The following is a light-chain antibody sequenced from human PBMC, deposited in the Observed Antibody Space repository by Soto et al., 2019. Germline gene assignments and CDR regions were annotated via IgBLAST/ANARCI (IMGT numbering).Light chain of an antibody. CDR2: KAS. J-gene: IGKJ1*01. Sequence: DIQMTQSPSTLSAFVGDRVTITCRASPSISSWLAWYQQKPGKAPKLLIYKASSLESGVPSRFSGSGSGTEFTRTISSLQPDDFATYYSEQYNSYPWTFVQGTKVDIK. V-gene: IGKV1-5*03. CDR3: EQYNSYPWT. CDR1: PSISSW.